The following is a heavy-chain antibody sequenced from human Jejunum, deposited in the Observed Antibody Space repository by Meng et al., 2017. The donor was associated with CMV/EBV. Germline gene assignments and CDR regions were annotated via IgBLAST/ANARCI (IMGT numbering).Heavy chain of an antibody. Sequence: CAVSWFTYSNFWMSWVRQSPGMGLEWVANIKQDGSATYYADSVKGRFTISRDNAKNSLYLQMDNLRADDTAVYYCVREDIVVFDYWGQGTLVTVSS. V-gene: IGHV3-7*01. CDR3: VREDIVVFDY. D-gene: IGHD2-15*01. CDR2: IKQDGSAT. CDR1: WFTYSNFW. J-gene: IGHJ4*02.